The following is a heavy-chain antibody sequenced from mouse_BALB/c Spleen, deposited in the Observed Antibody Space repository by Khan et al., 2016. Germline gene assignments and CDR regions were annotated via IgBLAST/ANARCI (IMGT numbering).Heavy chain of an antibody. CDR3: TRSHGYYAMDY. CDR2: IHYSGGT. CDR1: GYSITSGYS. V-gene: IGHV3-1*02. J-gene: IGHJ4*01. Sequence: EVQLQESGPDLVKPSQSLSLTCTVTGYSITSGYSWHWIRQFPGNKLEWMGYIHYSGGTKYIPSLKSRISITRDTSKNPFFLPLNSVTPEDTATYYCTRSHGYYAMDYWGQGTSVTVSS.